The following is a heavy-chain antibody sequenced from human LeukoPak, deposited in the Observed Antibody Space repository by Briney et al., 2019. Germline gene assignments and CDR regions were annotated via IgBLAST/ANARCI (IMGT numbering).Heavy chain of an antibody. CDR3: ARDGPSLVVVIPALGY. J-gene: IGHJ4*02. CDR1: GYTFTSYY. Sequence: GASVKVSFKASGYTFTSYYMHWVRQAPGQGLEWMGIINPSGGSTSYAQKFQGRVTMTRDTSTSTVYMELSSLRSEDTAVYYCARDGPSLVVVIPALGYWGQGTLVTVSS. V-gene: IGHV1-46*01. CDR2: INPSGGST. D-gene: IGHD3-22*01.